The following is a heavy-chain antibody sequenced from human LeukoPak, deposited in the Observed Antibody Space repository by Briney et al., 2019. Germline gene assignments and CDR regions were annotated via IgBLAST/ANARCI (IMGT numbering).Heavy chain of an antibody. CDR1: GDSVSSNSAT. Sequence: SQTLSLTCDISGDSVSSNSATWNWIRQSPSRGLEWLGRTYYRSRWYYDYAVPVKGRITFSPDTSKNQVSLQLNSVTPEDTAVYFCARDIKGGTANFDCWGQGILVTVSS. CDR3: ARDIKGGTANFDC. J-gene: IGHJ4*02. CDR2: TYYRSRWYY. V-gene: IGHV6-1*01.